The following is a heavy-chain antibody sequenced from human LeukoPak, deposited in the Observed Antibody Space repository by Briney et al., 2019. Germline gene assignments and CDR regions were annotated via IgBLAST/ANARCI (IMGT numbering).Heavy chain of an antibody. CDR2: IRYDGSNK. CDR3: AGMVWGLAYYYYYMDV. Sequence: PGGSLRLSCAASGFPFSSYGMHWVRQAPGKGLEWVAFIRYDGSNKYYADSVKGRFTISRDNSKNALYLQMNSLRAEDTAVYYCAGMVWGLAYYYYYMDVWGKGTTVTISS. V-gene: IGHV3-30*02. J-gene: IGHJ6*03. D-gene: IGHD3-10*01. CDR1: GFPFSSYG.